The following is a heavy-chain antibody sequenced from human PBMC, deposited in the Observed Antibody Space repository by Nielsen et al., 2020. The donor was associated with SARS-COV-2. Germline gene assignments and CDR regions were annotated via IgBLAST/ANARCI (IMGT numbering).Heavy chain of an antibody. CDR1: GFTFSSYG. V-gene: IGHV3-33*01. CDR3: ARVPPYYYYMDV. Sequence: GGSLRLSCAASGFTFSSYGMHWVRQAPGKGLEWVAVIWYDGSNKYYADSVKGRFTISRDNSKNTLYLQMNSLRAEDTAVYYCARVPPYYYYMDVWGKGTTVTVSS. J-gene: IGHJ6*03. CDR2: IWYDGSNK.